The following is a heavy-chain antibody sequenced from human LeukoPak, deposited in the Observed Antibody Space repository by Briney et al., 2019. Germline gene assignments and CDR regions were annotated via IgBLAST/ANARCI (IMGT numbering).Heavy chain of an antibody. CDR3: ARRGSIAARQKWLDP. CDR1: GGSISSGDYY. V-gene: IGHV4-30-4*08. Sequence: SETLSLTCTVSGGSISSGDYYWSWIRQPPGKGLEWIGYIYYSGSTYYNPSLKSRVTISVDTSKDQFSLKLSSVTAADTAVYDRARRGSIAARQKWLDPWGQGTLVTVSS. D-gene: IGHD6-6*01. J-gene: IGHJ5*02. CDR2: IYYSGST.